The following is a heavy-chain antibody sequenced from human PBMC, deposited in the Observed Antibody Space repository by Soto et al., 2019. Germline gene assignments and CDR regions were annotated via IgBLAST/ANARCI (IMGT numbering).Heavy chain of an antibody. D-gene: IGHD2-15*01. Sequence: SGKVSCKASGGSFSDYAFSWVRQAPGQGLEWLGGIMLIFRAPDYAQKFQGRVTITADEFTRTAYMEMNSLRSEDTAVYYCASWLKGPDIGNYYYGMDVWGQGTTVTVSS. CDR3: ASWLKGPDIGNYYYGMDV. V-gene: IGHV1-69*13. J-gene: IGHJ6*02. CDR1: GGSFSDYA. CDR2: IMLIFRAP.